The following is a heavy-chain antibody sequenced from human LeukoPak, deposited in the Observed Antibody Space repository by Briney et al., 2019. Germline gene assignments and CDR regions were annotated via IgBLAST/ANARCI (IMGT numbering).Heavy chain of an antibody. D-gene: IGHD6-19*01. J-gene: IGHJ4*02. V-gene: IGHV3-23*01. CDR1: GFTFSSYA. CDR3: AKHGSGRYFDY. Sequence: GGSLRLSCAASGFTFSSYAMSWVRQAPGKGLEWVSAISDSGGKTYYADSMKGRFTISRDNSKNTLYLQMNSLRAEDTAVYYCAKHGSGRYFDYWGQGTLVTVSS. CDR2: ISDSGGKT.